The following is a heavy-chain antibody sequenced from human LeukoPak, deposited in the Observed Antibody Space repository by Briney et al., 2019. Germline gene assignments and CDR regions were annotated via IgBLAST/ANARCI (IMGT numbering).Heavy chain of an antibody. CDR2: ISSDGSKT. CDR1: GLIFSNYA. D-gene: IGHD3-10*01. CDR3: GPHYFDY. V-gene: IGHV3-30*01. Sequence: SGGSPRLSCAASGLIFSNYAMHWVRQAPGKGLEWVALISSDGSKTYHADSVKGRFSISRDNSKNTLYLQFARDSTYWYDSGSSGPHYFDYWGQGTLVSVSS. J-gene: IGHJ4*02.